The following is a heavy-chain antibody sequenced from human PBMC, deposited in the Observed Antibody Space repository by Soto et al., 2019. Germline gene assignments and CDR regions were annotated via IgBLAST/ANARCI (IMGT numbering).Heavy chain of an antibody. CDR2: IYFSGST. CDR1: NGSIGVFY. V-gene: IGHV4-59*01. Sequence: LXLTCSISNGSIGVFYGNWIRQSPEKGLEWIGQIYFSGSTIYSPSFQSRVTLSVDSSKSQVALRLTSVTAADTAVYFCARASGLSIYNWFDPWGQGILVTAPQ. J-gene: IGHJ5*02. D-gene: IGHD3-10*01. CDR3: ARASGLSIYNWFDP.